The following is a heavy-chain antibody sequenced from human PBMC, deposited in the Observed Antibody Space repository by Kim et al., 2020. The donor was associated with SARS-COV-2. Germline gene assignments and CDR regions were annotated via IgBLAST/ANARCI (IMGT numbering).Heavy chain of an antibody. CDR3: ARGNSLHLGELSSFDY. J-gene: IGHJ4*02. V-gene: IGHV1-46*01. CDR2: INPSGGST. Sequence: ASVKVSCKASGYTFTSYYMHWVRQAPGQGLEWMGIINPSGGSTSYAQKFQGRVTMTRDTSTSTVYMELSSLRSEDTAVYYCARGNSLHLGELSSFDYWGQGTLVTVSS. CDR1: GYTFTSYY. D-gene: IGHD3-16*02.